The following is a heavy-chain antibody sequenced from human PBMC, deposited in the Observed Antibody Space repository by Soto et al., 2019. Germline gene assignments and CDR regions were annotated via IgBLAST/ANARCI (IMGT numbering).Heavy chain of an antibody. J-gene: IGHJ4*02. CDR3: ARDLAYYYDSSGYYFDY. CDR2: IIPIFGTA. Sequence: SVKVSCKASGGTFSSYAISWVRQAPGQGLEWMGGIIPIFGTANYAQKFQGRVTITADESTSTAYMELSSLRSEDTAVYYCARDLAYYYDSSGYYFDYWGQGTLVTLL. D-gene: IGHD3-22*01. V-gene: IGHV1-69*13. CDR1: GGTFSSYA.